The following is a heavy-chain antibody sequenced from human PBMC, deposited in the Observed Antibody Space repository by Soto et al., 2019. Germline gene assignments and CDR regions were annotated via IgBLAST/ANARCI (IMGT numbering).Heavy chain of an antibody. Sequence: GGSLRLSCAASGFTFSSYSMNWVRQAPGKGLEWVSSISSSSSYIYYADSVKGRFTISRDNAKNSLYLQMNSLRAKDTAVYYCARDIATHSQLVRDYWGQGTLVTVSS. D-gene: IGHD6-13*01. V-gene: IGHV3-21*01. CDR3: ARDIATHSQLVRDY. CDR1: GFTFSSYS. J-gene: IGHJ4*02. CDR2: ISSSSSYI.